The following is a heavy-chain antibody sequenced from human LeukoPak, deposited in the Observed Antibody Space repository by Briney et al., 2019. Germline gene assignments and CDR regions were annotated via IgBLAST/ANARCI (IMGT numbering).Heavy chain of an antibody. D-gene: IGHD3-22*01. CDR2: IYYSGST. Sequence: SASLSLTCSVAGGSISSYYWSWIRQPAGKGREWIGYIYYSGSTNYNPSLKSRVTISVDTSKNQFSLKLSSVTAADAAVYYCARESYYYDSSGYYWGGNFDYWGQGTLVTVSS. CDR3: ARESYYYDSSGYYWGGNFDY. J-gene: IGHJ4*02. V-gene: IGHV4-59*01. CDR1: GGSISSYY.